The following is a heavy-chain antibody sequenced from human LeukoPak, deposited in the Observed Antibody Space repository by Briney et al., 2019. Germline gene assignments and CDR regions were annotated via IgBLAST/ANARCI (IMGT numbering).Heavy chain of an antibody. CDR1: GGSFSGYY. CDR2: INHSGST. J-gene: IGHJ4*02. CDR3: ARDDSRVSFDY. D-gene: IGHD3-3*01. Sequence: SETLSLTCAVYGGSFSGYYWSWIRQPPGKGLEWIGEINHSGSTNYNPSLKSRVTISVDTSKNQFPLKLSSVTAADTAVYYCARDDSRVSFDYWGQGTLVTVSS. V-gene: IGHV4-34*01.